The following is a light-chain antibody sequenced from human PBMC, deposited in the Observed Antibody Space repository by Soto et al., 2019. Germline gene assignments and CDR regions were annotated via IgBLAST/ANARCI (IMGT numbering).Light chain of an antibody. V-gene: IGLV1-51*01. CDR2: DTN. CDR3: GTWDSSLSVNV. J-gene: IGLJ1*01. CDR1: SSNIGNNF. Sequence: QSVLTQPPSVSAAPGQRVTISCSGSSSNIGNNFVSWYQQLPGRAPKLLIYDTNQRPSGIPDRFSASKSGTSATLGITGLQTGDDADYYCGTWDSSLSVNVFGTGTKVTVL.